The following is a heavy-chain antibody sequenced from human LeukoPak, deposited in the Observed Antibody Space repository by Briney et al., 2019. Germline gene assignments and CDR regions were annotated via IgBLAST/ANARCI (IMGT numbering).Heavy chain of an antibody. CDR2: INHSGST. CDR1: GGSFSGYY. J-gene: IGHJ5*02. V-gene: IGHV4-34*01. CDR3: ARGLDYYDSSGYRSNWFDP. D-gene: IGHD3-22*01. Sequence: PETLSLTCAVYGGSFSGYYWSWIRQPPGKGLEWIGEINHSGSTNYNPSLKSRVTISADTSKNQFSLKLSSVTAADTAVYYCARGLDYYDSSGYRSNWFDPWGQGTLVTVSS.